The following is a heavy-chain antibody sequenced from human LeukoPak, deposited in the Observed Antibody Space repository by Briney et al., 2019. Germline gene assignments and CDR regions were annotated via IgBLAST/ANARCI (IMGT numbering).Heavy chain of an antibody. D-gene: IGHD5-18*01. V-gene: IGHV3-74*01. CDR1: GFTFSSYW. J-gene: IGHJ4*02. CDR2: VNSDGSST. CDR3: TRSYDY. Sequence: GGSLRLSCAASGFTFSSYWMHWVRQAPGKGLAWVSRVNSDGSSTSYADSVKGRFTISRDNAKNTLYLQMNSLRAEDTAVYYCTRSYDYWGQGTLVTVSS.